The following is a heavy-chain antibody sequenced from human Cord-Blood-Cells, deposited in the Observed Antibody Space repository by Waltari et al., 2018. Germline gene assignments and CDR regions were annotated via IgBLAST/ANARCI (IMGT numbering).Heavy chain of an antibody. CDR3: ARRGSGSYYRNSFDY. CDR2: IYPGDSAT. Sequence: EVQLVQSGAEVKKPGESLKISCKGSGYSFTSYWIGWVRQMPGKGLAWLGLIYPGDSATRHTPSFQGQVTISADTSISTAYLQWSSLKASDTAMFYCARRGSGSYYRNSFDYWGQGTLVTVSS. D-gene: IGHD3-10*01. CDR1: GYSFTSYW. V-gene: IGHV5-51*01. J-gene: IGHJ4*02.